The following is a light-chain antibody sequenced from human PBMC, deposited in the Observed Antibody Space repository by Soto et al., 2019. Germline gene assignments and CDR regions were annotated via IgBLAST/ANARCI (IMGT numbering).Light chain of an antibody. J-gene: IGLJ3*02. V-gene: IGLV2-14*03. CDR3: SSYTSSSKGV. Sequence: QSALTQPASVSGSPGQSITISCNGSNGDIGSYKYVSWYQQHPGKVPKLMIYDVSNRPSGVSNRFSGSKSGNTASLTISGLQAEDEADYYCSSYTSSSKGVFGGGTKVTVL. CDR2: DVS. CDR1: NGDIGSYKY.